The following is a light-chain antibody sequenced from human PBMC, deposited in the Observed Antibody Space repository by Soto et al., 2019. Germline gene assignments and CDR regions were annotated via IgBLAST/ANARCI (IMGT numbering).Light chain of an antibody. V-gene: IGKV1-16*01. Sequence: DIQMTQSPSSLSASVGDRVTITCRASQGIDTYLAWFQQKPGKAPKTLIYAASSLHSGVPSRFSGSGFGTDFTLTISSLQPEGFATYYCQHYNGYPQTFGQGTRLDIK. J-gene: IGKJ5*01. CDR1: QGIDTY. CDR3: QHYNGYPQT. CDR2: AAS.